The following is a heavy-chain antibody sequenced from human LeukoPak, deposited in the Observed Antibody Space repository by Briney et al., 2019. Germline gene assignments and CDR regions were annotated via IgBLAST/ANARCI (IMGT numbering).Heavy chain of an antibody. CDR2: INPNSGGT. Sequence: ASVKVSCKASGYTFTGYYMHWVRQAPGQGLEWMGWINPNSGGTNYAQKFQGRVTMTRDTSISTAYMELSRLRYDDTAVYYCARDVVVAAPGYYMDVWGKGTTVTVSS. J-gene: IGHJ6*03. D-gene: IGHD2-15*01. V-gene: IGHV1-2*02. CDR3: ARDVVVAAPGYYMDV. CDR1: GYTFTGYY.